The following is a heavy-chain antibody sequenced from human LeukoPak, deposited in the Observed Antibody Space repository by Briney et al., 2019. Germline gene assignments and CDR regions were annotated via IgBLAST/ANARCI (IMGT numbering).Heavy chain of an antibody. Sequence: PGRSLRLSRAASGFTFSSYGMHWVRQAPGKGLEWVAVISHDGSNKYYADSVKGRFTISRDNSKNTLYLQTNSLRAEDTAVYYCAKVGYSYGGGSFDYWGQGTLVTVSS. D-gene: IGHD5-18*01. CDR2: ISHDGSNK. CDR3: AKVGYSYGGGSFDY. V-gene: IGHV3-30*18. CDR1: GFTFSSYG. J-gene: IGHJ4*02.